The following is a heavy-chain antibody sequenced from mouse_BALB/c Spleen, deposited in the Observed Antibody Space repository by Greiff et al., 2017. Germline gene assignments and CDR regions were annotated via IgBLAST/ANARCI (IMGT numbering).Heavy chain of an antibody. D-gene: IGHD1-1*01. CDR1: GYTFTSYW. Sequence: QVQLQQSGAELVKPGASVKLSCKASGYTFTSYWMHWVKQRPGQGLEWIGEINPSNGRTNYNEKFKSKATLTVDKSSSTAYMQLSSLTSEDSAVYYCARRGIYYYGSGTMDYWGQGTSVTVSS. CDR2: INPSNGRT. CDR3: ARRGIYYYGSGTMDY. V-gene: IGHV1S81*02. J-gene: IGHJ4*01.